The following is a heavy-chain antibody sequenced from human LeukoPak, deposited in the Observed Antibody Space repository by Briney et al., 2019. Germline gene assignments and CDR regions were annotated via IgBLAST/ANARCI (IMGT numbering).Heavy chain of an antibody. D-gene: IGHD3-16*01. J-gene: IGHJ4*02. V-gene: IGHV1-2*02. CDR3: ARDRALGSGKYYFDY. Sequence: ASVKVSCKASGYTFTGYYMHWVRQAPGQGLEWMGWINPNSGGTNYAQKFQGRVTMTRDTSISTACMELSRLRSDDTAVYYCARDRALGSGKYYFDYWGQGTLVTVSA. CDR2: INPNSGGT. CDR1: GYTFTGYY.